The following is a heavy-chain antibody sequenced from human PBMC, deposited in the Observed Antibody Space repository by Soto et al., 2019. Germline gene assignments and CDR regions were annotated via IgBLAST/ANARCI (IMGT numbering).Heavy chain of an antibody. J-gene: IGHJ4*02. Sequence: EVQLVESGGGLVKPGESLRLSCSASGFSFSSAWMNWVRQAPGKGLEWVGLIKTQSEGSSTQYHAPVKRLFSISRDYSKNMLSLQLTSMIIEDKFVYYCTTGSAEGFWGQGTLVTVS. CDR1: GFSFSSAW. CDR2: IKTQSEGSST. V-gene: IGHV3-15*07. CDR3: TTGSAEGF.